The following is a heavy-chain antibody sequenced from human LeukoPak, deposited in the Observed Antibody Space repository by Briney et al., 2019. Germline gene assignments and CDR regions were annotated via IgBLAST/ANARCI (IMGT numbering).Heavy chain of an antibody. Sequence: SQTLSLTCTMSGASISDYYWSWIRHPPGKGLEWVGHIYYTGATNYSPSLKSRVTISVDTSKSQFSLRLSSVTAGDTAVYYCARGVWSLHSGVSIDSWGQGTLVTVSS. J-gene: IGHJ4*02. CDR3: ARGVWSLHSGVSIDS. CDR2: IYYTGAT. V-gene: IGHV4-59*01. CDR1: GASISDYY. D-gene: IGHD3-10*01.